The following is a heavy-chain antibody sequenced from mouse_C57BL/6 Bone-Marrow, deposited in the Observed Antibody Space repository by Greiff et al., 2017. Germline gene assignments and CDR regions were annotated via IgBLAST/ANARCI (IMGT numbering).Heavy chain of an antibody. CDR3: AQVYYGAY. V-gene: IGHV1-7*01. D-gene: IGHD2-1*01. J-gene: IGHJ3*01. CDR2: INPSSGYT. CDR1: GYTFTSYW. Sequence: VQRVESGAELAKPGASVKLSCKASGYTFTSYWMNWVKQRPGQGLEWIGYINPSSGYTTYNQKFKDKATLTADKSSSTAYMQLSSLTYEDSAVYYCAQVYYGAYWGQGTLVTVSA.